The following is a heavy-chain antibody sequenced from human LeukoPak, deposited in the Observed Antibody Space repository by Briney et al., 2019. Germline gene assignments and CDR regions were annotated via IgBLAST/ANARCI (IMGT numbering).Heavy chain of an antibody. Sequence: ASVKVSCKASGYTFTGYYMHWVRQAPGQGLEWMGWINPNSGGTNYAQKLQGRVTMTTDTSTSTAYMELRSLRSDDTAVYYCARSTGYDILTGPQGFDPWGQGTLVTVSS. CDR1: GYTFTGYY. J-gene: IGHJ5*02. V-gene: IGHV1-2*02. D-gene: IGHD3-9*01. CDR2: INPNSGGT. CDR3: ARSTGYDILTGPQGFDP.